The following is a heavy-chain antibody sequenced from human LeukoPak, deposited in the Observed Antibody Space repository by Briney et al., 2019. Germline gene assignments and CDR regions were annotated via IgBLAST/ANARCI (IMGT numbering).Heavy chain of an antibody. CDR3: ARYCSGDSCHSGDS. CDR2: ISSSSTYT. V-gene: IGHV3-11*03. CDR1: GFTFSDHS. J-gene: IGHJ4*02. Sequence: GGSLRLSCAASGFTFSDHSMSWIRQAPGKGLTWVSYISSSSTYTKYADSVKGLFTTSRDNAKNSLYLQMNSLRAEDTAVYYCARYCSGDSCHSGDSWGQGTLVTVSS. D-gene: IGHD2-15*01.